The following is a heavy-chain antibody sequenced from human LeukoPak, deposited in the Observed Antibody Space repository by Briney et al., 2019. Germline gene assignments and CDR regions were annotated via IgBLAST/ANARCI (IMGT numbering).Heavy chain of an antibody. Sequence: SETLSLTCAVYGGSLSGYYWSWIRQPPGKGLEWIGEIHPSGSTYSKPSLESRVTMSVDTSKNHFSLKLTSETAADTAVYYCAGGDDSEKSGYWGQGTLVTVSS. CDR2: IHPSGST. V-gene: IGHV4-34*01. J-gene: IGHJ4*02. D-gene: IGHD3-22*01. CDR1: GGSLSGYY. CDR3: AGGDDSEKSGY.